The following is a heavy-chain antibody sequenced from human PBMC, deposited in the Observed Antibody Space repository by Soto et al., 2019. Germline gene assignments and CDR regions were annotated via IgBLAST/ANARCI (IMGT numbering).Heavy chain of an antibody. CDR2: MNPNSGNT. D-gene: IGHD1-26*01. CDR1: GYTFTSYD. V-gene: IGHV1-8*01. J-gene: IGHJ6*02. Sequence: ASVKVSCKASGYTFTSYDINWVRQATGQGLEWMGWMNPNSGNTGYAQKFQGRVTMTRNTSISTAYIEPSSLRSEDTAVYYCARWRVSGCYYHYYAMDVWGQGTPVTVSS. CDR3: ARWRVSGCYYHYYAMDV.